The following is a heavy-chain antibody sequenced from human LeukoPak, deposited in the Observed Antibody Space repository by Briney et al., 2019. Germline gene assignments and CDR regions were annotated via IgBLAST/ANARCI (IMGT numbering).Heavy chain of an antibody. CDR3: ARDRGKDYFDS. V-gene: IGHV3-30*02. Sequence: GGSLRLSCTTSGLTFTSHGFHWLRQVVGKRLEWVAFVRNDASDTYHANSVKGRFSVSRDDSKNTLYLQMNSLRPEDTAIYYCARDRGKDYFDSWGQGTQVTVSS. D-gene: IGHD4-23*01. CDR1: GLTFTSHG. CDR2: VRNDASDT. J-gene: IGHJ4*02.